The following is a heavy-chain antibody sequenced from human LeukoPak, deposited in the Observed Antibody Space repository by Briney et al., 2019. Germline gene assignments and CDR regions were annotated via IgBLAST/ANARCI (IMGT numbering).Heavy chain of an antibody. J-gene: IGHJ4*02. CDR2: INPDASTK. Sequence: PGGSLRLSCAASEFTVTTSWMTWVRQAPGKGLEWLGNINPDASTKNYAASVRGRFTFSRDNAKNSLYLHMSSLRAEDTAIYYCARDRAFSTFDYWGRGTLDTVSS. CDR1: EFTVTTSW. V-gene: IGHV3-7*01. CDR3: ARDRAFSTFDY. D-gene: IGHD2-2*01.